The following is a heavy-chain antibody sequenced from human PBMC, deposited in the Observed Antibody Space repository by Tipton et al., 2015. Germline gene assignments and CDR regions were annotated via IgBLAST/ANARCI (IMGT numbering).Heavy chain of an antibody. CDR3: ASPSLPHDRGDYYFQS. J-gene: IGHJ4*02. Sequence: LSLTCAVSAYSISTDYYWGWIRQPPGKGLEWIGTISHSGSTYYNPSLKSRVTISIDRFKNQFSLKLSSVTAADTAVYYCASPSLPHDRGDYYFQSWGQGSLVTVSS. CDR2: ISHSGST. V-gene: IGHV4-38-2*01. D-gene: IGHD2-21*02. CDR1: AYSISTDYY.